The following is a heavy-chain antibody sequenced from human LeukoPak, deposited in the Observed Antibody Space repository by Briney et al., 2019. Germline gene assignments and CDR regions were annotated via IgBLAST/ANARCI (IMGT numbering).Heavy chain of an antibody. Sequence: ASVKVSCKPSGYTFTAYYIHWMRQAPGQGLEWMGWINPNSGGTNYAQKFQGRVTMTRDTSISTAYMELSRLRSDDTAVYYCARGALITMVRGVIIPNNWFDPWGQGTLVTVSS. CDR3: ARGALITMVRGVIIPNNWFDP. D-gene: IGHD3-10*01. CDR2: INPNSGGT. V-gene: IGHV1-2*02. CDR1: GYTFTAYY. J-gene: IGHJ5*02.